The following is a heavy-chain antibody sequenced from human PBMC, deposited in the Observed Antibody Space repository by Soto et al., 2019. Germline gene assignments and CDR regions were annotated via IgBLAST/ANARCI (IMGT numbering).Heavy chain of an antibody. Sequence: QVQLQESGPGLVKPSETLSLTCTVSGGSVSRYYWSWIRQPPGKGLEWIGYIYYSGSANYNPSLKSRVTMSVDTSKHQFSLRLSSVTAADTAVYYCSRVHYSNGDSGFWEDYWGQGTLVIVSS. CDR2: IYYSGSA. J-gene: IGHJ4*02. D-gene: IGHD4-4*01. V-gene: IGHV4-59*02. CDR3: SRVHYSNGDSGFWEDY. CDR1: GGSVSRYY.